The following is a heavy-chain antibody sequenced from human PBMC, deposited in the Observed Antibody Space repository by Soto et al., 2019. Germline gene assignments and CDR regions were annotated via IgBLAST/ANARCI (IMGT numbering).Heavy chain of an antibody. CDR3: AKRMMTSIRVPGNFFDL. Sequence: GGSLRLSCAASGFTFSSYAMTWVRQAPEKGLGWVSSIGNGSTYYADSVKGRFTISRDDSKDTLYLQMNSLKVEDSALYYCAKRMMTSIRVPGNFFDLWGRGTLVTVSS. CDR1: GFTFSSYA. J-gene: IGHJ4*01. V-gene: IGHV3-23*01. D-gene: IGHD1-20*01. CDR2: IGNGST.